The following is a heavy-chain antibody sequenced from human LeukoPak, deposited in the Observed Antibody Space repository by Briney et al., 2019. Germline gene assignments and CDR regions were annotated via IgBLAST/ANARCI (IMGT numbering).Heavy chain of an antibody. Sequence: SETLSLTCTVSGGSISSSSYYWGWVRQPPGKGLEWIGSIYYSGSTYYNPSLKSRVTISVDTSKNQFSLKLSSVTAADTAVYYCARDLRWELRSLDHWGQGTLVTVSS. CDR2: IYYSGST. CDR3: ARDLRWELRSLDH. CDR1: GGSISSSSYY. D-gene: IGHD1-26*01. V-gene: IGHV4-39*02. J-gene: IGHJ4*02.